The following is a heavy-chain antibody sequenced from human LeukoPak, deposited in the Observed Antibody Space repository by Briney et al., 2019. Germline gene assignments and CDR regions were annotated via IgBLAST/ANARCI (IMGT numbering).Heavy chain of an antibody. D-gene: IGHD3-9*01. Sequence: ASVKVSCKASGATFSDFVISWVRQAPGQGLNWMGGISPLLGASKHTQKFQDRVTITADESTSTAYMELSDLRPADTAVYYCATYDVLTGFECWGQGTLVTVSS. CDR1: GATFSDFV. J-gene: IGHJ4*02. CDR2: ISPLLGAS. V-gene: IGHV1-69*13. CDR3: ATYDVLTGFEC.